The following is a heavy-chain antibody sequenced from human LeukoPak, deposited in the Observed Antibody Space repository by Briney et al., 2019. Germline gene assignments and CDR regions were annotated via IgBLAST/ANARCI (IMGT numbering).Heavy chain of an antibody. CDR3: ARGASRNWFDP. Sequence: SETLSLTCTVSGGSISSYYWRWIRQPPGKGLEWIGYIYYSGSTNYNPSLKSRVTISVDTSKNQFSLKLSSVTAADTAVYYCARGASRNWFDPWGQGTLVTVSS. J-gene: IGHJ5*02. V-gene: IGHV4-59*01. CDR1: GGSISSYY. CDR2: IYYSGST.